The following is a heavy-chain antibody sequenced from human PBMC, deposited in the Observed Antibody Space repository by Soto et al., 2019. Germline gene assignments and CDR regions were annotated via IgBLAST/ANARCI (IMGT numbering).Heavy chain of an antibody. J-gene: IGHJ3*02. V-gene: IGHV3-7*01. CDR1: AFTFSSYW. CDR3: AREYEFGFAS. D-gene: IGHD2-8*01. Sequence: EVQLVESGGGLVQPGGSLRLSCEASAFTFSSYWMSWVRQAPGKGLEWVANIKPDGSEKYYVDSVKGRFNISRDNTKNSRYLQMRTLRPEDTAIYSCAREYEFGFASWGQGTLVNVSS. CDR2: IKPDGSEK.